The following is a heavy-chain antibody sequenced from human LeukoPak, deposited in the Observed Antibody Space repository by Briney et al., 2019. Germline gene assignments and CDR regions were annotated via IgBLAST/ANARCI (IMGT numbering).Heavy chain of an antibody. J-gene: IGHJ4*02. CDR2: ISGNGGST. D-gene: IGHD5-18*01. CDR3: ARNTGQTSGYSYGFNY. V-gene: IGHV3-23*01. CDR1: GFTFSIYA. Sequence: PGGSLRLSCAASGFTFSIYAMSWVRQAPGKGLEWVSDISGNGGSTYYADSVKGRFTISRDNSKITLFLQVNSLRAEDTAVYYCARNTGQTSGYSYGFNYWGQGTLVTVSS.